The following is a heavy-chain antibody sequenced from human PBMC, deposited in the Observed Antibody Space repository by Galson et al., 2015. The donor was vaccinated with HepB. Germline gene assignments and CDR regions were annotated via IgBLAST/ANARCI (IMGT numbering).Heavy chain of an antibody. Sequence: SLRLSCAASGFTFSNTWMNWVRQAPGKGLQWVSALSATGDSTYYADSVTGRFIISRDNSNNTLYLQMNSLRADDTAVYYCARGRDITIFGVVIPFFWGQGTLVTVSS. J-gene: IGHJ4*02. CDR2: LSATGDST. V-gene: IGHV3-23*01. D-gene: IGHD3-3*01. CDR1: GFTFSNTW. CDR3: ARGRDITIFGVVIPFF.